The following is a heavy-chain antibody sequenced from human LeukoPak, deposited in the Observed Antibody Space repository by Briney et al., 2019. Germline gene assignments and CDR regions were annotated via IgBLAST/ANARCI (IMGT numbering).Heavy chain of an antibody. D-gene: IGHD4-17*01. V-gene: IGHV3-53*05. J-gene: IGHJ3*02. Sequence: GGSLRLSCAASGFSVSSNYMSWVRQAPGKGLEWVSVLYSSGTTYYADSVEGRFTISRDNAKNSLYLQMNSLRAEDMALYYCAKDIGGTTVTTFAFAFDIWGQGTMVTVSS. CDR3: AKDIGGTTVTTFAFAFDI. CDR2: LYSSGTT. CDR1: GFSVSSNY.